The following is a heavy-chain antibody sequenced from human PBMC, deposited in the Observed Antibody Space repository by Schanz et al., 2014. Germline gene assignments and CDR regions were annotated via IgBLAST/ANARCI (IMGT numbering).Heavy chain of an antibody. CDR2: VNPGGGST. V-gene: IGHV1-46*01. CDR3: ARGSLAGYVALLMAANDY. D-gene: IGHD2-2*03. J-gene: IGHJ4*02. CDR1: GYPFTNYY. Sequence: QVHLEQSGPEVKKPGASVKLSCRASGYPFTNYYIHWVRQAPGQGLEWMGIVNPGGGSTSVAQRFQTRVTLTRDTSTGTAYLGLTRLRFEDTAVDYCARGSLAGYVALLMAANDYWGEGTLITVSS.